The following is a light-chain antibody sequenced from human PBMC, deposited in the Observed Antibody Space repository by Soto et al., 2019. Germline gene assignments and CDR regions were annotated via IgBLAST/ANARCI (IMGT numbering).Light chain of an antibody. Sequence: EIVLTQSPGTLSLSPGERATLSCRASQSVSSSYLAWYQQKPGQAPRLLIYGASSRATGIPDRFSGSGSGTDFTLTISRLEPEDFAVYYCQQYFSWTFGQGTKVESK. J-gene: IGKJ1*01. V-gene: IGKV3-20*01. CDR3: QQYFSWT. CDR1: QSVSSSY. CDR2: GAS.